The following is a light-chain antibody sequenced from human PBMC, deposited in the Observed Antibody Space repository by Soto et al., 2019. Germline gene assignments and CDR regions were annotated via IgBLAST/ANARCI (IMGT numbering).Light chain of an antibody. CDR2: AAP. CDR1: QNIRTY. Sequence: DIQLTESPRFLAPSAGDTFTITCRKSQNIRTYLTRCRHKPSKGGTALMYAAPTLLRGVPAPSTVSRAGTDFTLTISRLETKDYAVYYCRKYASSRTFGQGTKVDIK. CDR3: RKYASSRT. V-gene: IGKV1-16*01. J-gene: IGKJ1*01.